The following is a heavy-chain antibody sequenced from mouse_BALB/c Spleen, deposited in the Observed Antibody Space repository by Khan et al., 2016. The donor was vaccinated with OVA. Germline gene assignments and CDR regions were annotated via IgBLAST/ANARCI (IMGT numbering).Heavy chain of an antibody. CDR1: GYSITSGYG. Sequence: EVQLQESGPGLVKPSQSLSLTCTVTGYSITSGYGWNWIRQFPGNKLEWMAYISYSGSTNYNPSLKSRIPITRDTSKNQFFLQLNSVTTEDTATYYCARTARIKYWGQGTTLTVSS. CDR3: ARTARIKY. CDR2: ISYSGST. V-gene: IGHV3-2*02. D-gene: IGHD1-2*01. J-gene: IGHJ2*01.